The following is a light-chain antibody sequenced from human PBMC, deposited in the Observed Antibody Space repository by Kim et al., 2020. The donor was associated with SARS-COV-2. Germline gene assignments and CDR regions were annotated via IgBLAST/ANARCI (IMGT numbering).Light chain of an antibody. J-gene: IGLJ1*01. CDR3: QVWDSYSDHPYV. V-gene: IGLV3-21*04. Sequence: GKTARITCGGNNMGSKSVHWYKPKPGQAPVLVIYHDSDRPSGIPERFSGSNSGNTATLTISRVEAGDEADYYCQVWDSYSDHPYVFGTGTKVTVL. CDR1: NMGSKS. CDR2: HDS.